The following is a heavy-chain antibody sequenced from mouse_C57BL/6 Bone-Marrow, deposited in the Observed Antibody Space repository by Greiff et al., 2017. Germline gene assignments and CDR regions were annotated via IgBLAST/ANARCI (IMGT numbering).Heavy chain of an antibody. CDR1: GYTFTSYW. D-gene: IGHD1-1*01. CDR3: ARETTVHMDY. CDR2: IDPSDSYT. Sequence: VQLQQPGAELVKPGASVKLSCKASGYTFTSYWMQWVKQRPGQGLEWIGEIDPSDSYTNYNRKFKGKATLTVDTSSSTAYMQLSSLTSEDSAVYYCARETTVHMDYWGQGTSVTVSS. J-gene: IGHJ4*01. V-gene: IGHV1-50*01.